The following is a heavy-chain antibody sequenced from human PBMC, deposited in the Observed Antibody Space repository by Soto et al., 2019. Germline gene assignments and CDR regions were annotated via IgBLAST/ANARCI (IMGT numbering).Heavy chain of an antibody. J-gene: IGHJ4*02. CDR1: GDSVSSSNW. D-gene: IGHD6-6*01. Sequence: QVQLQESGPGLVKPSGTLSLTCTVFGDSVSSSNWWSWVRQSPGKGLEWIGEIFHTGSTNYNPSLQSRVSISVDKSKNQFSLRVASVDVADTAVYYCVRGGRYSSSPGLDYWGQGILVTVSS. CDR2: IFHTGST. CDR3: VRGGRYSSSPGLDY. V-gene: IGHV4-4*02.